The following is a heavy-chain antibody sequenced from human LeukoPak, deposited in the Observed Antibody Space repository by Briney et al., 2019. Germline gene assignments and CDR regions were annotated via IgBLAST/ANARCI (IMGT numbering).Heavy chain of an antibody. Sequence: GGSLRLSCAASGFTFSSYSMNWVRQAPGKGLEWVSSIGSSSSYIYYADSVKGRFTISRDNAKNSLYLQMNSLRAEDTAVYYCARDLTFDIWGQGTMVTVSS. CDR2: IGSSSSYI. V-gene: IGHV3-21*01. J-gene: IGHJ3*02. CDR3: ARDLTFDI. CDR1: GFTFSSYS.